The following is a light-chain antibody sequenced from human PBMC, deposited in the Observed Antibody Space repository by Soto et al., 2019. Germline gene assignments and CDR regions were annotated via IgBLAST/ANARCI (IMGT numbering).Light chain of an antibody. CDR3: QQYNSYSYT. CDR1: QSISSR. CDR2: DAS. J-gene: IGKJ2*01. Sequence: DIQMTQSPSTLSASVGDRVTLTCRASQSISSRLAWYQQKPGKAPKLLIYDASVLESGVPSRFSGSGSGTEFTLSISSLQPDDFATYYCQQYNSYSYTFGQGTKLEIK. V-gene: IGKV1-5*01.